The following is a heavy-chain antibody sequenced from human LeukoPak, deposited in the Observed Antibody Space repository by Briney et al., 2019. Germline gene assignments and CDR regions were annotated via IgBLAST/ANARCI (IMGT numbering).Heavy chain of an antibody. CDR2: ISAYNGNT. V-gene: IGHV1-18*01. CDR3: ARDGYCSSTSCYTDYFDY. J-gene: IGHJ4*02. CDR1: GYTFTSYG. D-gene: IGHD2-2*02. Sequence: ASAKVSCKASGYTFTSYGISWVRQATGQGLEWMGWISAYNGNTNYAQKLQGRVTMTTDTSTSTAYMELRSLRSDDTAVYYCARDGYCSSTSCYTDYFDYWGQGTLVTVSS.